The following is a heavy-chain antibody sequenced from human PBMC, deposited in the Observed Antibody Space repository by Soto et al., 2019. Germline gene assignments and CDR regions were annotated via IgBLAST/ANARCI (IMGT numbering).Heavy chain of an antibody. D-gene: IGHD3-10*01. CDR3: AREEGRITMVRGAPKPDYYYYGMDV. Sequence: ASVKVSCKASGYTFTGYYMHWVRQAPGQGLEWMGWINPNSGGTNYAQKFQGWVTMTRDTSISTAYMELGRLRSDDTAVYYCAREEGRITMVRGAPKPDYYYYGMDVWGQGTTVTVSS. V-gene: IGHV1-2*04. CDR2: INPNSGGT. J-gene: IGHJ6*02. CDR1: GYTFTGYY.